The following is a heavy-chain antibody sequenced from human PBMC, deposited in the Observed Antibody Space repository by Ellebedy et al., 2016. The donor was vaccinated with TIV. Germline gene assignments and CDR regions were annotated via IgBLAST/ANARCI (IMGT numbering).Heavy chain of an antibody. CDR3: ARVAGGYCSSTSCYHYYYYMDV. J-gene: IGHJ6*03. Sequence: GGSLRLSXAASGFTFSSYGMHWVRQAPGKGLEWVAVIWYDGSNKYYADSVKGRFTISRDNSKNTLYLQMNSLRAEDTAVYYCARVAGGYCSSTSCYHYYYYMDVWGKGTTVTVSS. CDR1: GFTFSSYG. CDR2: IWYDGSNK. V-gene: IGHV3-33*01. D-gene: IGHD2-2*01.